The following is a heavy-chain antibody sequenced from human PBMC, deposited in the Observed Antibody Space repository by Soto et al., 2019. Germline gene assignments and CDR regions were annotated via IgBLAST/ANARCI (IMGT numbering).Heavy chain of an antibody. D-gene: IGHD6-19*01. CDR1: GFTFSVYS. V-gene: IGHV3-48*02. CDR3: ARSVEGHFDD. J-gene: IGHJ4*02. Sequence: EVQLVESGGDLVQREGSLRLSCVASGFTFSVYSMNWVRQAPGKGLEWFSYITSDTKTIKYADSVKGRFTISRDNAKNSVYLQMNSLRDEDTAVYYCARSVEGHFDDWGQGTVVTVSS. CDR2: ITSDTKTI.